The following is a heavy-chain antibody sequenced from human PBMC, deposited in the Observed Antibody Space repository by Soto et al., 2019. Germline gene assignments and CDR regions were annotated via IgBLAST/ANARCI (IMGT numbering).Heavy chain of an antibody. CDR2: ISGSGGST. V-gene: IGHV3-23*01. Sequence: EVQLLESGGGLVQPGGSLRLSCAASGFTFSSYAMSWVRQAPGKGLEWVSAISGSGGSTYYADSVKGRFTISRDNSKHTLYLQMNSLRAEDTAVYYCAKGDIVVVVAPLAFDIWGQGTMVTVSS. D-gene: IGHD2-15*01. CDR3: AKGDIVVVVAPLAFDI. CDR1: GFTFSSYA. J-gene: IGHJ3*02.